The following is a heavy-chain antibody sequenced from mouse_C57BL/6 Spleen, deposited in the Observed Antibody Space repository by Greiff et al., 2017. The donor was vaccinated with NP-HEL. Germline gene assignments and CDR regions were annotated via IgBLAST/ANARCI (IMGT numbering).Heavy chain of an antibody. CDR2: IYPSDSET. V-gene: IGHV1-61*01. CDR3: AREVGGYYAMDY. CDR1: GYTFTSYW. J-gene: IGHJ4*01. D-gene: IGHD1-1*02. Sequence: QVQLQQPGAELVRPGSSVKLSCKASGYTFTSYWMDWVKQRPGQGLEWIGNIYPSDSETHYNQKFKDKATLTVDKSSSTAYMQLSSLTSEDSAVYYCAREVGGYYAMDYWGQGTSVTVSS.